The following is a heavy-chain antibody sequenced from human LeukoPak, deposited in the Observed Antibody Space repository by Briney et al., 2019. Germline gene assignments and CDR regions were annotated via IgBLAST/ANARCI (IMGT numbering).Heavy chain of an antibody. V-gene: IGHV4-39*01. J-gene: IGHJ4*02. D-gene: IGHD6-13*01. Sequence: SETLSLTCTVSGGSISSSSYYWGWIRQPPGKGLEWIGSIYYSGSTYYNPSLKSRVTISVDTSKNQFSLKLSSVTAADTAVYYCARHEGYSSSWYWDYWGQGTLVTVSS. CDR1: GGSISSSSYY. CDR3: ARHEGYSSSWYWDY. CDR2: IYYSGST.